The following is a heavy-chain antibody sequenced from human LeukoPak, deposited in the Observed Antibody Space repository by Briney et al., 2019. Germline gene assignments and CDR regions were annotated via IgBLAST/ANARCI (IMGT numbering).Heavy chain of an antibody. CDR3: ARDPKLAVAVSRIPPNDAFDI. D-gene: IGHD6-19*01. V-gene: IGHV1-2*02. CDR1: GYTFTGYY. CDR2: INPNSGGT. Sequence: GASVKVSCKASGYTFTGYYMHWVRQAPGQGLEWMGWINPNSGGTNYAQKFQGRVTMTRDTSISTAYMELSRLRSDDTAVYYCARDPKLAVAVSRIPPNDAFDIWGQGTMVTVSS. J-gene: IGHJ3*02.